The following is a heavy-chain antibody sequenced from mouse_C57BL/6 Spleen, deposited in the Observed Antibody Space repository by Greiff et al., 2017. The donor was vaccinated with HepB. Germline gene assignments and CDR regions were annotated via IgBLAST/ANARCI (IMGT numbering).Heavy chain of an antibody. CDR3: ARPYGYDVSFAY. V-gene: IGHV5-17*01. CDR1: GFTFSDYG. Sequence: EVKLQESGGGLVKPGGSLKLSCAASGFTFSDYGMHWVRQAPEKGLEWVAYISSGSSTIYYADTVKGRFTISRDNAKNTLFLQMTSLRSEDTAMYYCARPYGYDVSFAYWGQGTLVTVSA. D-gene: IGHD2-2*01. J-gene: IGHJ3*01. CDR2: ISSGSSTI.